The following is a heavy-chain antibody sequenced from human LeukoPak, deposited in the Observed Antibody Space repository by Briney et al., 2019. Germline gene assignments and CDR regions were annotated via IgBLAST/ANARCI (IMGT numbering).Heavy chain of an antibody. Sequence: SETLSLTCAVYGGSFSGYYWSWIRQPPGKGLEWIGEINHSGSTNYNPSLKSRATISVDTSKNQFSLKLSSVTAADTAVYYCARECSSTYIFDYWGQGTLVTVSS. CDR2: INHSGST. J-gene: IGHJ4*02. D-gene: IGHD2-2*01. CDR1: GGSFSGYY. CDR3: ARECSSTYIFDY. V-gene: IGHV4-34*01.